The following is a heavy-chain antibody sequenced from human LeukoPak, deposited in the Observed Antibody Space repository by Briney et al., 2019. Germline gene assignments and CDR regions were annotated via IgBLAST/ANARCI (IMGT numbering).Heavy chain of an antibody. Sequence: ASVKVSCKASGYTFTSYYMHWVRQAPGQGLEWMGMINPSGGSTRYAQKFQGRVTMTRDTSTGTVYMELSSLRSEDTAVYYCARGNPGVIDYWGQGTLVTVSS. V-gene: IGHV1-46*01. D-gene: IGHD3-10*01. CDR3: ARGNPGVIDY. CDR1: GYTFTSYY. J-gene: IGHJ4*02. CDR2: INPSGGST.